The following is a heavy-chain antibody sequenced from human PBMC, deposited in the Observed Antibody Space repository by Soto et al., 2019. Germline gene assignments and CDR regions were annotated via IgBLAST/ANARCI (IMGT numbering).Heavy chain of an antibody. V-gene: IGHV3-53*01. D-gene: IGHD4-17*01. CDR1: GFTVSSNY. CDR2: IYSGGST. J-gene: IGHJ4*02. CDR3: ARVPFDHDDYGPLDY. Sequence: GGSLRLSCAASGFTVSSNYMTWVRQAPGKGLEWVSVIYSGGSTYYADAVKGRFTISRDNSKNTLYLQMNSLRAEDTAVYYCARVPFDHDDYGPLDYWGQGTLVTVSS.